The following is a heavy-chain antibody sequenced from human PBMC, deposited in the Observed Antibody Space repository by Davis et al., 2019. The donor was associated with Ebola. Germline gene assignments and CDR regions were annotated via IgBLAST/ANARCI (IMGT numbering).Heavy chain of an antibody. J-gene: IGHJ4*02. Sequence: SQTLSLTCAVYGGSFSGYYWSWIRQPPGKGLEWIGEINHSGSTNYNPSLKSRVTISVDTSKNQFSLKLSSVTAADTAVYYCARGSAGEPPDYWGQGTLVTVSS. CDR2: INHSGST. CDR1: GGSFSGYY. CDR3: ARGSAGEPPDY. V-gene: IGHV4-34*01. D-gene: IGHD3-16*01.